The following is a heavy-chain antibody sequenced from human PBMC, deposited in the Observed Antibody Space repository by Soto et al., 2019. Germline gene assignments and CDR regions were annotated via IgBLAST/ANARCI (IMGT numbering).Heavy chain of an antibody. J-gene: IGHJ6*02. V-gene: IGHV3-30-3*01. CDR1: GFTFSSYA. CDR2: ISYDGSNK. Sequence: QVQLVESGGGVVQPGRSLRLSCAASGFTFSSYAMHWVRQAPGKGLEWVAVISYDGSNKYYADSVKGRFTISRDNSXNXXYPQMNSLRAEDTAVYYCARDRIAARDYYFYGMDVWGQGTTVTVSS. CDR3: ARDRIAARDYYFYGMDV. D-gene: IGHD6-6*01.